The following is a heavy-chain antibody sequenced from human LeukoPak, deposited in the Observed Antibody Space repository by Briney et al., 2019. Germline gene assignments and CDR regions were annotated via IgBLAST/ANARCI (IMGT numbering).Heavy chain of an antibody. J-gene: IGHJ4*02. Sequence: GGALSLSRIPSLFTLIRCRLNWVRQAPGKGPEAVSYIYITSSSIYYAYSVRGRFTITSDNAKNKLYLLINSMRPDDTAVYYCSSRSATDSGNDPFDYWGQGTLVTVSS. V-gene: IGHV3-48*04. CDR2: IYITSSSI. D-gene: IGHD5-12*01. CDR3: SSRSATDSGNDPFDY. CDR1: LFTLIRCR.